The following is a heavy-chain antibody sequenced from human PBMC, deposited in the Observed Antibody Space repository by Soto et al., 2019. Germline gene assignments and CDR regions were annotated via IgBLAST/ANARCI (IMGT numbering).Heavy chain of an antibody. CDR2: TEMDGGEK. CDR1: GYTFRTYW. J-gene: IGHJ3*02. V-gene: IGHV3-7*03. CDR3: ARGRSLDI. Sequence: VQLVESGGGLVQPGGSLRLSCAASGYTFRTYWMSWVRQVPGKGLEWVANTEMDGGEKNYADSVKGRFTISRHNAKNSLYLEMTSLRDDDTAVYYCARGRSLDIWGQGTMVTVFS.